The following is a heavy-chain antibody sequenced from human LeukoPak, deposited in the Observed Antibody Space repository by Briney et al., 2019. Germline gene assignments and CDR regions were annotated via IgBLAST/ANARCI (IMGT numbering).Heavy chain of an antibody. CDR2: IRYDGTNK. CDR1: GFTFSNYG. D-gene: IGHD3-16*01. J-gene: IGHJ4*02. Sequence: GGSLRLSCAASGFTFSNYGMHWVRQAPGKGLEWVAFIRYDGTNKYYADSVKGRFTMSRDNSKNTLYLQMNSLRVEDTAVYYCAKDKIWGEDYFDYWGQGTLVTVSS. V-gene: IGHV3-30*02. CDR3: AKDKIWGEDYFDY.